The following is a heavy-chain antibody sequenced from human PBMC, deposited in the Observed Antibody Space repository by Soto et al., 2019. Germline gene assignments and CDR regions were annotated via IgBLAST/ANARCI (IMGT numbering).Heavy chain of an antibody. CDR1: GGTFSSYA. CDR3: ARDRGAYCGGDCFGRGDAFDI. J-gene: IGHJ3*02. V-gene: IGHV1-69*13. Sequence: ASVKVSCKASGGTFSSYAISWVRQAPGQGLEWMGGIIPIFGTANYAQKFQGRVTITADESTSTAYMELSSLRSEDTAVYYCARDRGAYCGGDCFGRGDAFDIWGQGTMVTVSS. CDR2: IIPIFGTA. D-gene: IGHD2-21*02.